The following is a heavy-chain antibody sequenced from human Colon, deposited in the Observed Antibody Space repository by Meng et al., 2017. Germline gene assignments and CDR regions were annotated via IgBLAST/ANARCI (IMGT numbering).Heavy chain of an antibody. V-gene: IGHV3-49*03. J-gene: IGHJ4*02. D-gene: IGHD3-22*01. Sequence: GESLKISCTASGFTFGYYAMSWFRQAPGKGLEWIGFIRSKVHRVTTEYAASAKGRFTISRDDSKGIAYLQMNNLNIEDTAVYYCSRGDYYDSSGYWYCDYWGQGTLVTVSS. CDR1: GFTFGYYA. CDR3: SRGDYYDSSGYWYCDY. CDR2: IRSKVHRVTT.